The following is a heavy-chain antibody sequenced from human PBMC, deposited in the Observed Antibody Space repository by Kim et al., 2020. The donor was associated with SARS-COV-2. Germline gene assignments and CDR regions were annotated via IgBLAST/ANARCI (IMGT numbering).Heavy chain of an antibody. CDR2: LYYSGST. J-gene: IGHJ4*01. CDR1: GGSISSSSYY. CDR3: ARHGLLEKATILTQFEY. D-gene: IGHD5-12*01. V-gene: IGHV4-39*01. Sequence: SETLSLTCTVSGGSISSSSYYWGWIRQPPGKGLEWIGSLYYSGSTYYNPSLKSRVTISVDTSKNQFSLKLSSVTAADTAVYYCARHGLLEKATILTQFEYWGHGTLVTVSS.